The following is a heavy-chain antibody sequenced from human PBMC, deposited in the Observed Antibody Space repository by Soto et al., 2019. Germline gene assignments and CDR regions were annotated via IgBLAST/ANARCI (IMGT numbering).Heavy chain of an antibody. CDR3: ARGDCVGGTCYSLAGSFYYYMDV. Sequence: EVQLVESGGGLVQPGGSLRLSCAASGFTFSNYWMYWVRQAPGKGLEWVSRINSDGSVSSHADSVKGRLTISRDNVKNPLYLHMDSLRAGDTAVYYCARGDCVGGTCYSLAGSFYYYMDVWGKGTTVTVFS. V-gene: IGHV3-74*02. CDR1: GFTFSNYW. D-gene: IGHD2-15*01. J-gene: IGHJ6*03. CDR2: INSDGSVS.